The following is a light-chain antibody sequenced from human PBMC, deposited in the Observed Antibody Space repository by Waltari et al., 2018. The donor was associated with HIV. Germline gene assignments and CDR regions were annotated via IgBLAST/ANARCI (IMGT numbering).Light chain of an antibody. CDR3: QQVNGYPLT. V-gene: IGKV1-9*01. CDR2: ATS. CDR1: QNIYSY. J-gene: IGKJ4*01. Sequence: DIQLTQSPSFLSASVGDRVTITFRASQNIYSYLAWYQQKPGRAPQVLIYATSTLQSGVPSRFSGSGSGTEFALTITNLQPDDFATYYCQQVNGYPLTFGGGTTVEI.